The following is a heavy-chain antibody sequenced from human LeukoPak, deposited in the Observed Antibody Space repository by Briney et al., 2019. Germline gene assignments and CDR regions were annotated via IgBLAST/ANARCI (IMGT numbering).Heavy chain of an antibody. D-gene: IGHD3-22*01. V-gene: IGHV4-34*01. CDR1: GGSFSGYY. J-gene: IGHJ4*02. CDR3: ASLGDGESSGYYAYS. Sequence: SETLSLTCAVYGGSFSGYYWSWIRQPPGKGLEWIGEINHSGSTNYNPSLKSRVTISLDTSKSQFSLKLSSVTAADTAVYYCASLGDGESSGYYAYSWGQGTLVTVSS. CDR2: INHSGST.